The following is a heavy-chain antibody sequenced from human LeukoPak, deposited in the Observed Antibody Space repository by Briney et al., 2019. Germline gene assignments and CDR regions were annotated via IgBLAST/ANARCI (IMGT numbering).Heavy chain of an antibody. CDR2: IYSGGST. D-gene: IGHD4-17*01. CDR1: GFTVSSNY. CDR3: ARVRIGAQALDY. J-gene: IGHJ4*02. V-gene: IGHV3-53*01. Sequence: GGSLRLSCAASGFTVSSNYMSWVRQAPGKGLEWVSVIYSGGSTYYADSVKGRFTISRDNSKNTLYLQMNSLRAEDTAVYYCARVRIGAQALDYWGQGTLVTVSS.